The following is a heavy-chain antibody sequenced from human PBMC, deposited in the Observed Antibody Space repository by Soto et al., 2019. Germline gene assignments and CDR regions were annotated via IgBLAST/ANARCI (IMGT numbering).Heavy chain of an antibody. J-gene: IGHJ6*02. CDR3: ARIHSSSSSDMDV. Sequence: PSQTLPLSCDISVDSVCSNRAAWHCIRQSPSRGLEWLGRTYYRSKWYSNYAVSVKSRITINPDTSKNQFSLQLNSVTPEDTAVYYCARIHSSSSSDMDVWGQGTTVTVSS. CDR1: VDSVCSNRAA. CDR2: TYYRSKWYS. D-gene: IGHD6-6*01. V-gene: IGHV6-1*01.